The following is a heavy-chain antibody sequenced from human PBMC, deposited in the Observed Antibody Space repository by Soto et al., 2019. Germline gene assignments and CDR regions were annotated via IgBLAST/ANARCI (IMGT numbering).Heavy chain of an antibody. D-gene: IGHD6-25*01. J-gene: IGHJ4*02. CDR1: GFTFSGSA. V-gene: IGHV3-73*01. Sequence: GGSLRLSCAASGFTFSGSAMHWVRQASGKGLEWVGRIRSKANSYATAYAASVKGRFTISRDDSKNTAYLQMNSLKTEDTAVYYCTRLPAGPYYFEYWGQGTLVTVSS. CDR2: IRSKANSYAT. CDR3: TRLPAGPYYFEY.